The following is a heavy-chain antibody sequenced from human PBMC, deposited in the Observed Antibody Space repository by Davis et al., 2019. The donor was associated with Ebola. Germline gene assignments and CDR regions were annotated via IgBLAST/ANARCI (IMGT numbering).Heavy chain of an antibody. CDR3: ARGVSHSSSWPNWFDP. Sequence: AASVKVSCKASGYTFTNYYMHWVRQAPGQGLEWMGIINPSGGSTSYAQKFQGRVTITADESTSTAYMELSSLRSEDTAVYYCARGVSHSSSWPNWFDPWGQGTLVTVSS. CDR1: GYTFTNYY. CDR2: INPSGGST. J-gene: IGHJ5*02. V-gene: IGHV1-46*01. D-gene: IGHD6-13*01.